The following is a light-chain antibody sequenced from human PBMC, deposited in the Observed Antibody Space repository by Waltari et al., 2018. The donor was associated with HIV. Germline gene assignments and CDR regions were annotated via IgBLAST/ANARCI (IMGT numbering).Light chain of an antibody. CDR2: DVS. CDR3: TSYISSSTPV. J-gene: IGLJ3*02. Sequence: SPGQSITISCTGTSSDLTYYNSVSWYQHHPGKAPKVIIYDVSNRPSGVSHRFSGSKSGHTASLTISGLQAEDEADYFCTSYISSSTPVFGGGTKLTVL. CDR1: SSDLTYYNS. V-gene: IGLV2-14*01.